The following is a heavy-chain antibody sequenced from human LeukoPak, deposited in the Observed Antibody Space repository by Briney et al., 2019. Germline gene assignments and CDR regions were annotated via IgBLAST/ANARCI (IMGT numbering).Heavy chain of an antibody. Sequence: PSETLSLTCTVSGGSISSYYWSWIRQPAGKGLEWIGRIYTSGSTNYNPSLKSRVTMSVDTSKNQFSLKLSSVTAAGTAVYYCARGRLRLLWFGESTPNLGRSPRLDYWGQGTLVTVSS. D-gene: IGHD3-10*01. CDR2: IYTSGST. V-gene: IGHV4-4*07. CDR1: GGSISSYY. CDR3: ARGRLRLLWFGESTPNLGRSPRLDY. J-gene: IGHJ4*02.